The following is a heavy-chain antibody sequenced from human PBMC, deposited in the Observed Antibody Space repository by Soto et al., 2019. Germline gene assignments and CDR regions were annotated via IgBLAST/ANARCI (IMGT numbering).Heavy chain of an antibody. CDR2: IYYSGST. V-gene: IGHV4-31*03. J-gene: IGHJ6*02. D-gene: IGHD3-22*01. CDR3: ARIEGEYYYDSSGYSRSGYYYYGMDV. CDR1: GGSISSGGYY. Sequence: SETLSLTCTVSGGSISSGGYYWSWIRQHPGKGLEWIGYIYYSGSTYYNPSLKSRVTISVDTSKNQFSLKLSSVTAADTAVYYCARIEGEYYYDSSGYSRSGYYYYGMDVWGQGTTVTVSS.